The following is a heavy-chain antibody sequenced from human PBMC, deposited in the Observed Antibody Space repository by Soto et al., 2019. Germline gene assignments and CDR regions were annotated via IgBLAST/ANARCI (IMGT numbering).Heavy chain of an antibody. CDR1: GYSFTSYW. CDR2: IDPSDSYT. D-gene: IGHD3-3*01. CDR3: ARYDFWSGYVTAAFDI. J-gene: IGHJ3*02. Sequence: GESLKISCKGSGYSFTSYWISWVRQIPGKGLEWMGRIDPSDSYTNYSPSFQGHVTISADKSISTAYLQWSSLKASDTAMYYCARYDFWSGYVTAAFDIWGQGTMVTVSS. V-gene: IGHV5-10-1*01.